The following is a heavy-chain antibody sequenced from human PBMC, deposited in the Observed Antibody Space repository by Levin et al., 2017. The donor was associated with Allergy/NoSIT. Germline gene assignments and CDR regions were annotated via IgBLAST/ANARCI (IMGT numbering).Heavy chain of an antibody. CDR2: MYHSGAT. Sequence: NPSETLSLTCSVSGDSISSAGYYWSWIRQHPERGLEWIAHMYHSGATYYNPTLKSRIAISVDTSRNQFSLRLSSVTAADTAIYYCARDGGSGRGINWFDPWGQGTLVTVSS. V-gene: IGHV4-31*03. CDR1: GDSISSAGYY. J-gene: IGHJ5*02. CDR3: ARDGGSGRGINWFDP. D-gene: IGHD3-10*01.